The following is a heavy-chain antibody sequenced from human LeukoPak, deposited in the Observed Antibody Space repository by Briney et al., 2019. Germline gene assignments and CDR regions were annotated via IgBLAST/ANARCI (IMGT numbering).Heavy chain of an antibody. D-gene: IGHD6-19*01. CDR3: ARDFGGSSGWYAY. V-gene: IGHV3-21*01. J-gene: IGHJ4*02. Sequence: GGSLRLSCAASGFTFSSYSMNWVRQAPGKGLEWVSSISSSSSYIYCADSVKGRFTISRDNAKNSLYLQMNSLRAEDTAVYYCARDFGGSSGWYAYWGQGTLVTVSS. CDR1: GFTFSSYS. CDR2: ISSSSSYI.